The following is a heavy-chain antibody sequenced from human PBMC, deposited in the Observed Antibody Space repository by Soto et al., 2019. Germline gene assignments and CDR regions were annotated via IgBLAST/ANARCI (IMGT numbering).Heavy chain of an antibody. J-gene: IGHJ4*02. D-gene: IGHD5-12*01. Sequence: LSLTCTVSGGSISSYYWSWIRQPPGKGLEWIGYIYYSGSTNYNPSLKSRVTISVDTSKNQFSLKLSSVTAADTAVYYCARVPRDGYNRGGRNYFDYWGQGTLVTVSS. CDR1: GGSISSYY. V-gene: IGHV4-59*01. CDR3: ARVPRDGYNRGGRNYFDY. CDR2: IYYSGST.